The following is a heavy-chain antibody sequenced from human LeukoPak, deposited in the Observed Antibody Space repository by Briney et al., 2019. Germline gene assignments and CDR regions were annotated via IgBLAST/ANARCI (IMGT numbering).Heavy chain of an antibody. D-gene: IGHD3-22*01. CDR3: ARQHYYDSSGSLGY. V-gene: IGHV3-48*03. CDR1: GFTFSSYE. J-gene: IGHJ4*02. Sequence: GGSLRLSCAASGFTFSSYEMNWVRQAPGKGLEWVSYISSSGSTIYYADSVKGRFTISRDNSKNTLYLQMNSLRDEDTAVYYCARQHYYDSSGSLGYWGQGTLVTVSS. CDR2: ISSSGSTI.